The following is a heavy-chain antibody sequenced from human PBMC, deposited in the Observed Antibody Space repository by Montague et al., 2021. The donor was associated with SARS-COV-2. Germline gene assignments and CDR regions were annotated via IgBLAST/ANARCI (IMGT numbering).Heavy chain of an antibody. CDR2: IYWDDDK. V-gene: IGHV2-5*02. J-gene: IGHJ3*02. Sequence: PALVKPTQTLTLTCTFSGFSLSTSGVGVGWIRQPPGKAPEWLALIYWDDDKRYSPSLKSRLTITKDTSKNQVVLTMTNMDPVDTATYYCAHRRGLLLSDAFYIWGQGTMVTVSS. CDR3: AHRRGLLLSDAFYI. D-gene: IGHD1-26*01. CDR1: GFSLSTSGVG.